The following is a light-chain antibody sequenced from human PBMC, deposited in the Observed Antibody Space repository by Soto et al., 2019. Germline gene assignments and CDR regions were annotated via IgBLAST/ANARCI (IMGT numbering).Light chain of an antibody. Sequence: DIQMTQSPSSLSASVGDRVTITCQASQDISNYLNWYQQKPGKAPKLLIYDASNLETGVPSRFSGSGSGTDFTFTISSLQPEDIATYYCQQYVNLPGWTFGPGTKVDIK. CDR1: QDISNY. V-gene: IGKV1-33*01. CDR3: QQYVNLPGWT. CDR2: DAS. J-gene: IGKJ3*01.